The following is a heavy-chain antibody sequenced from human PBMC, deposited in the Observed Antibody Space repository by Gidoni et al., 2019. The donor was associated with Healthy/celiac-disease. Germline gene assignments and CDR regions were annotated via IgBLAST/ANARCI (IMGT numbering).Heavy chain of an antibody. Sequence: EVQLVESGGGLVKPGGSLRLSCAASGFTFSNAWMSWVRQGPGKGLEWVGRIQSKTDGGTTDYAAPVKGRFTISRDDSKNTLYQQMNSLKTEDTAVYYCVSGSPDWGQGSLVTVSS. CDR3: VSGSPD. CDR1: GFTFSNAW. V-gene: IGHV3-15*01. J-gene: IGHJ4*02. D-gene: IGHD3-10*01. CDR2: IQSKTDGGTT.